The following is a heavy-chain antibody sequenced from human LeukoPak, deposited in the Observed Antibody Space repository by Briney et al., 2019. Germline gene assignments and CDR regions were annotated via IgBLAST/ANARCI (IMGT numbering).Heavy chain of an antibody. Sequence: GGSLRLSCAASGFTFSSYAMSWVRQAPGKGLEWVSVMYIGGTTYYADSVKGRFTISRDNSKNTLYLQMNSLRAEDTAVYYCARDLRQPNWGQGTLVTVSS. CDR2: MYIGGTT. V-gene: IGHV3-66*01. D-gene: IGHD4-17*01. CDR3: ARDLRQPN. CDR1: GFTFSSYA. J-gene: IGHJ4*02.